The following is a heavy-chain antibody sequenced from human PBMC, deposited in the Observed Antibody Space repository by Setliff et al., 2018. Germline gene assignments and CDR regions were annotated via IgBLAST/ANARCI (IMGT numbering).Heavy chain of an antibody. D-gene: IGHD3-22*01. CDR2: INKDGSEK. CDR1: GFTFSSYW. J-gene: IGHJ4*02. V-gene: IGHV3-7*01. CDR3: ARGPYYYRSSTYSYFDY. Sequence: GESLKISCAGSGFTFSSYWMSWVRQAPEKGLEWVANINKDGSEKSYMDSVKGRFTVSRDNAKNSLFLQMNSLRAEDTAVYYCARGPYYYRSSTYSYFDYWGQGTLVTVSS.